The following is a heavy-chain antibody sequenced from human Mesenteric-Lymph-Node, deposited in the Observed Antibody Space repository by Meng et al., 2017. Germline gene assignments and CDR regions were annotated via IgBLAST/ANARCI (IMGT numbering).Heavy chain of an antibody. J-gene: IGHJ4*02. CDR3: ARDAGSSDY. CDR2: INAGNGNT. D-gene: IGHD6-6*01. CDR1: GYTFTSYA. Sequence: QVSLGRPGAELKKPGASVKFSGKPTGYTFTSYALHWVRQAPGQRLEWMGWINAGNGNTGYSQKFQGRLTITRDTSANTAYMELSSLRSEDTAVYYCARDAGSSDYWGQGTLVTVSS. V-gene: IGHV1-3*01.